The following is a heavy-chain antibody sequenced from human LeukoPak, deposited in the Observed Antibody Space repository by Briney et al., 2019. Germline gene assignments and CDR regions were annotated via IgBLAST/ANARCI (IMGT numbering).Heavy chain of an antibody. CDR3: AKLGVVIASPPDY. J-gene: IGHJ4*02. Sequence: QPGGSLRLSCAASGFTFSSYALSWVRQAPGKGLEWVSAISGIGGSTYYADSVKGRFTISRDNSKNTLYLQMNSLRAEDTAVYYCAKLGVVIASPPDYWGQGTLVTVSS. D-gene: IGHD2-21*01. CDR2: ISGIGGST. V-gene: IGHV3-23*01. CDR1: GFTFSSYA.